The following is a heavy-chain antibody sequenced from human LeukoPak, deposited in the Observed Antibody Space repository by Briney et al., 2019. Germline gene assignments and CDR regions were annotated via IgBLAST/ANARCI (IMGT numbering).Heavy chain of an antibody. CDR3: AKGSSTSLSEYYYYYGTDV. CDR1: GFTFSSYA. Sequence: GGSLRLSCAASGFTFSSYAMSWVRQAPGKGLEWVSAISGSGGSTYYADSVKGRFTISRDNSKNTLYLQMNSLRAEDTAVYYCAKGSSTSLSEYYYYYGTDVWGQGTTVTVSS. CDR2: ISGSGGST. D-gene: IGHD2-2*01. J-gene: IGHJ6*02. V-gene: IGHV3-23*01.